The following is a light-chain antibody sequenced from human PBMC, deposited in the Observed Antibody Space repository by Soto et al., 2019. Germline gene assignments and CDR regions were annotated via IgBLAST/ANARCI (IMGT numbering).Light chain of an antibody. Sequence: DIQMTQSPSTLSSFVGDIVTITFRASQGIGVWLAWYQQKPGKAPKLLIYKVSTLESGVPSRFSGGGSGTEVTLTISSLQPDDFATYYCHQYNSNLWTFGQGTKVDIK. CDR3: HQYNSNLWT. CDR2: KVS. V-gene: IGKV1-5*03. J-gene: IGKJ1*01. CDR1: QGIGVW.